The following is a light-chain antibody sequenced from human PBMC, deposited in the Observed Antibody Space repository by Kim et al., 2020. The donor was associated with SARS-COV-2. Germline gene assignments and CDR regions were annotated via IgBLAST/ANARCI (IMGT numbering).Light chain of an antibody. CDR2: YDS. CDR1: NIGSKR. V-gene: IGLV3-21*04. CDR3: QVWDSSSDHPVV. J-gene: IGLJ2*01. Sequence: PGKTARITSGGNNIGSKRVPWYQQKPARAPVLVIYYDSDRPSGIPERFSGSNSGNTATLTISRVEAGDEADYYCQVWDSSSDHPVVFGGGTKVTVL.